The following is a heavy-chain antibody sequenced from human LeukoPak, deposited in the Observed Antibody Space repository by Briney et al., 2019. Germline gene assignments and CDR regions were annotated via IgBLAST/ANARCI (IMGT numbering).Heavy chain of an antibody. V-gene: IGHV4-34*01. J-gene: IGHJ6*03. D-gene: IGHD2-15*01. CDR2: INHSGST. Sequence: SETLSLTCAVYGGSFSGYYWSWIRQPPGKGLEWIGEINHSGSTNYNPSLKSRVTTSVDTSKNQFSLKLSSVTAADTAVYYCARGYCSGGSCYSYYYYNYMDVWGKGTTVTVSS. CDR1: GGSFSGYY. CDR3: ARGYCSGGSCYSYYYYNYMDV.